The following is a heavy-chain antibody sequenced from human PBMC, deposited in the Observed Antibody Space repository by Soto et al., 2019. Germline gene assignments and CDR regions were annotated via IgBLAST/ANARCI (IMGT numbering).Heavy chain of an antibody. CDR1: GFSFSGSA. V-gene: IGHV3-30*09. Sequence: QVQLVESGGGVVQPGRSLRLSCAASGFSFSGSAMHWVRQAPGKGLEWLTVISYDGTTKYYADSVKGRFATSRDNSRNTLFLQMDSLRTDDTAVYYCARDRLRWINWFDPWGQGTLVTVSS. D-gene: IGHD3-16*01. CDR3: ARDRLRWINWFDP. J-gene: IGHJ5*02. CDR2: ISYDGTTK.